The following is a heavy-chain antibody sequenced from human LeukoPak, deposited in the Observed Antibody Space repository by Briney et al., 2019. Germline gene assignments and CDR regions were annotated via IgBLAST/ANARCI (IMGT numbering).Heavy chain of an antibody. CDR1: GYTLTELS. Sequence: ASVKVSCKVSGYTLTELSMHWVRQAPGKGLEWMGGFDPEDGETIYAQKFQGRVTMTEDTSTDTAYMELSSLRSEDMAVYYCATSPDFWLSFDPWGQEPWSPSPQ. CDR2: FDPEDGET. J-gene: IGHJ5*02. D-gene: IGHD3-3*01. CDR3: ATSPDFWLSFDP. V-gene: IGHV1-24*01.